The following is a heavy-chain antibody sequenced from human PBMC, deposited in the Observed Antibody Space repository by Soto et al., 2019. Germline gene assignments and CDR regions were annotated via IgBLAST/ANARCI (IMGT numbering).Heavy chain of an antibody. D-gene: IGHD6-19*01. CDR1: GGSISSGGYY. CDR2: IYYSGST. V-gene: IGHV4-31*03. J-gene: IGHJ4*02. CDR3: ARPQQWLVKNY. Sequence: SETLSLTCTVSGGSISSGGYYWSWIRQHPGKGLEWIGYIYYSGSTYYNPSLKSRVTISIDTSKNQFSLKLSSVTAEDTAMYYCARPQQWLVKNYWGQGTLVTVSS.